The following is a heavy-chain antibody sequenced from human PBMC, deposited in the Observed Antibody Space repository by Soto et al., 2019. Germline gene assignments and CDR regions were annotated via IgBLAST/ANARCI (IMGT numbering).Heavy chain of an antibody. CDR3: AREGDGYSLAY. CDR2: IIPIFGTA. V-gene: IGHV1-69*12. J-gene: IGHJ4*02. Sequence: QVQLVQSGAEVKKPGSSVKVCCKASGDTFSSYAISWVRQAPGQGLEWMGGIIPIFGTANYAQKFQGRVPITADESTSTAYMELSSLRSEDTAVYYCAREGDGYSLAYWGQGSLVTVSS. CDR1: GDTFSSYA. D-gene: IGHD4-4*01.